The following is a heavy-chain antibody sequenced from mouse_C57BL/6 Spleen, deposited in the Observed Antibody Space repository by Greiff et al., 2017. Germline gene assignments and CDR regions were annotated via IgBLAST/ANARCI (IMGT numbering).Heavy chain of an antibody. J-gene: IGHJ1*03. Sequence: EVHLVESGPGLVKPSQSLSLTCSVTGYSITSGYYWNWIRQFPGNKLEWMGYISYDGSNNYNPSLKNRISITRDTSKNQFFLKLNSVTTEDTATYYCARAPYYYGSSWYFDVWGTGTTVTVSS. CDR3: ARAPYYYGSSWYFDV. D-gene: IGHD1-1*01. CDR2: ISYDGSN. V-gene: IGHV3-6*01. CDR1: GYSITSGYY.